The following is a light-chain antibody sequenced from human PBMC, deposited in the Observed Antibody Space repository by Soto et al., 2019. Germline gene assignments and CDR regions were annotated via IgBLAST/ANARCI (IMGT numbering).Light chain of an antibody. J-gene: IGLJ2*01. CDR1: SSDVGGYNY. CDR2: EVT. Sequence: QSALTQPPSASGSPGQSVTISCTGTSSDVGGYNYVSWYQQHPGKAPKLMIYEVTKRPSGVPDRFSGSKSGNTASLTVSGLQAEDEADYYCSSYAGSNNWVFGGGTKVPVL. CDR3: SSYAGSNNWV. V-gene: IGLV2-8*01.